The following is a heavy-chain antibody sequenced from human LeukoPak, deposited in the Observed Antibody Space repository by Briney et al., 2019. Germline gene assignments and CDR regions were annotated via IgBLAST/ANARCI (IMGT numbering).Heavy chain of an antibody. CDR3: ARGGNYFDY. CDR2: TYYSGST. D-gene: IGHD6-13*01. V-gene: IGHV4-59*01. Sequence: SETLSLTCAVYGGSFSGYYWSWIRQPPGKGLEWIGYTYYSGSTNYNPSLKSRVTISVDTSKNPFSLKLSSVTAADTAVYYCARGGNYFDYWGQGTLVTVSS. CDR1: GGSFSGYY. J-gene: IGHJ4*02.